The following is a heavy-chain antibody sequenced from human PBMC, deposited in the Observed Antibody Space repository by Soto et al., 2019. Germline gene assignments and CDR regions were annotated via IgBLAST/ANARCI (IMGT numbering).Heavy chain of an antibody. Sequence: GGSLRLSCAASGFTFSSYAMSWVRQAPGKGLEWVSAIGGSVGSTYYADSVKGRFTISRDNSKNTLYLQMNSLRAEDTAVYYCAKKGVAAAGTSGYYFDYWGQGTLVTVSS. CDR1: GFTFSSYA. J-gene: IGHJ4*02. D-gene: IGHD6-13*01. CDR3: AKKGVAAAGTSGYYFDY. V-gene: IGHV3-23*01. CDR2: IGGSVGST.